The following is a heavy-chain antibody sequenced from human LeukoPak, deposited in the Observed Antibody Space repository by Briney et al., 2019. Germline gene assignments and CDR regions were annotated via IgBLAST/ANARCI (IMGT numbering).Heavy chain of an antibody. CDR3: ARDNEAAARAYDY. Sequence: SETLSLTCTVSGGAISSYYWSWIRQPAGKGLEWIGRIYSSGSTNYNTSLKSRVTMSVDMSKNQFSLKLSSVTAADTAVYYCARDNEAAARAYDYWGQGTLVTVSS. CDR1: GGAISSYY. D-gene: IGHD6-13*01. V-gene: IGHV4-4*07. CDR2: IYSSGST. J-gene: IGHJ4*02.